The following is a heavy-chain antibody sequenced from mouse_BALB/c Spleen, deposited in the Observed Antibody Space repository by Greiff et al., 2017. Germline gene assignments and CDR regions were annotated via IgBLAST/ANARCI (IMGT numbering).Heavy chain of an antibody. CDR1: GFTFSSYT. Sequence: EVKVVESGGGLVQPGGSLKLSCAASGFTFSSYTMSWVRQTPEKRLEWVAYISNGGGSTYYPDTVKGRFTISRDNAKNTLYLQMSSLKSEDTAMYYCARQDPLFAYWGQGTLVTVSA. V-gene: IGHV5-12-2*01. J-gene: IGHJ3*01. CDR2: ISNGGGST. CDR3: ARQDPLFAY.